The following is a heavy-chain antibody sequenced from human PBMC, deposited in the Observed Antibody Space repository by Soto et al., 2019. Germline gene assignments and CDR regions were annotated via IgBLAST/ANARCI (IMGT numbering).Heavy chain of an antibody. CDR3: ARGSFSSCSSWFDP. J-gene: IGHJ5*02. V-gene: IGHV4-31*03. D-gene: IGHD6-6*01. CDR2: IYYSGRT. Sequence: QVQLQESGPGLVKPSQTLSLTCTVSGGSISSGGYYWSWIRQHPGKGLEWIGYIYYSGRTYYNPSLHSRFSIAVDTTENQFSLKLTSVTAADTSVYYCARGSFSSCSSWFDPWGRGTLVTVSS. CDR1: GGSISSGGYY.